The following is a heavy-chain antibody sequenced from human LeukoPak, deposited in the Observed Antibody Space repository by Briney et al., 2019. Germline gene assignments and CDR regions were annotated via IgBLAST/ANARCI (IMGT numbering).Heavy chain of an antibody. CDR2: INPNSGGT. CDR3: ARASHELLWIVSYWFDP. D-gene: IGHD2-2*01. CDR1: GYTFTGYY. J-gene: IGHJ5*02. V-gene: IGHV1-2*02. Sequence: GASVKVSXKASGYTFTGYYMHWVRQAPGQGLEWMGWINPNSGGTNYAQKFQGRVTMTRDTSISTAYVELSRLRSDDTAVYYCARASHELLWIVSYWFDPWGQGTLVTVSS.